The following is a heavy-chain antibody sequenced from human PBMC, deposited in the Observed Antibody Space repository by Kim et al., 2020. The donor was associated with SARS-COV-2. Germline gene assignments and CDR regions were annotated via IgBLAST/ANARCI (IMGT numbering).Heavy chain of an antibody. CDR1: GFTFSNYA. CDR3: AKCVVAITRLRTVVVSCMDV. V-gene: IGHV3-23*01. J-gene: IGHJ6*02. CDR2: ISGNGDYT. D-gene: IGHD2-2*01. Sequence: GGSLRLSCAASGFTFSNYAMSWVRQAPGKGPEWVSGISGNGDYTYYADSVRARFTISRDNSKNSLFLQMNTLRAEDTAVYYCAKCVVAITRLRTVVVSCMDVWGQGTTVTVSS.